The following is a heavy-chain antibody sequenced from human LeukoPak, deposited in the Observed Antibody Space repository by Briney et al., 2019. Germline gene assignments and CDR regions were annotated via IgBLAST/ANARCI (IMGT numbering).Heavy chain of an antibody. CDR1: GFTFSSYA. CDR2: LSDSGASK. Sequence: TGGSFILFASAPGFTFSSYALAWDLQAQGQGLMGAVSLSDSGASKYQEDSVKGRFTISRDNCKNTLFLQMNRLRAEDTAVYYCAKGYSSGWSEGFLDYWGQGTLVTVSS. CDR3: AKGYSSGWSEGFLDY. D-gene: IGHD6-19*01. V-gene: IGHV3-23*01. J-gene: IGHJ4*02.